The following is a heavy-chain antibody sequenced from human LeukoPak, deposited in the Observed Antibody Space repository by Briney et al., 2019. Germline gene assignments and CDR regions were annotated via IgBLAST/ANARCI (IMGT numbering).Heavy chain of an antibody. CDR2: IYYSGST. J-gene: IGHJ4*02. CDR1: GGSISSGGYY. V-gene: IGHV4-31*03. Sequence: SETLSLTCTVSGGSISSGGYYWSWIRQHPGKGLEWIGYIYYSGSTYYNPPLKSRVTISVDTSKNQFSLKLSSVTAADTAVYYCARDGDSRGYIDYWGQGTLVTVSS. D-gene: IGHD3-22*01. CDR3: ARDGDSRGYIDY.